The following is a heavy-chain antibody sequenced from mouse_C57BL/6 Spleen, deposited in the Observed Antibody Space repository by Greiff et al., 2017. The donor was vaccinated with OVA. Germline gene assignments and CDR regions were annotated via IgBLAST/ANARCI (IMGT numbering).Heavy chain of an antibody. D-gene: IGHD3-1*01. V-gene: IGHV5-6*01. CDR2: ISSGGSYT. Sequence: EVKLVESGGDLVKPGGSLKLSCAASGFTFSSYGMPWVRQTPDKRLEWVATISSGGSYTYSPDSVKGRFTISRDTAKNNLYLQMIMLMAEDTAMDYCACVGGTGGWFAYWGQGTLVTVSA. CDR3: ACVGGTGGWFAY. J-gene: IGHJ3*01. CDR1: GFTFSSYG.